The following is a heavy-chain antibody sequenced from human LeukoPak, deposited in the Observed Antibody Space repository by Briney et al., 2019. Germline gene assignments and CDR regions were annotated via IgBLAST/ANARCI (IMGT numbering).Heavy chain of an antibody. CDR3: AREGIAVAGTTYYYYGMDV. CDR1: GGSISSGGYY. J-gene: IGHJ6*02. Sequence: ASQTLSLTCTVSGGSISSGGYYWSWIRQHPGKGLEWIGYIYYSGSTYYNPSLKSRVTISVDTSKNQFSLKLSSVTAADTAVYYCAREGIAVAGTTYYYYGMDVWGQGTTVTVSS. CDR2: IYYSGST. D-gene: IGHD6-19*01. V-gene: IGHV4-31*03.